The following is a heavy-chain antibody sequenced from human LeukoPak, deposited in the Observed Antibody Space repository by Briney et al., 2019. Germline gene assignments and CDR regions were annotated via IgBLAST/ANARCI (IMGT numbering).Heavy chain of an antibody. J-gene: IGHJ3*02. Sequence: GGSLRLSCAASGFTFSSYSTNWVRQAPGKGLEWVSYISSSSSTIYYADSVKGRFTISRDNAKNSLYLQMNSLRAEDTAVYYCARGDDNWNDLDAFDIWGQGTMVTVSS. D-gene: IGHD1-1*01. V-gene: IGHV3-48*01. CDR1: GFTFSSYS. CDR3: ARGDDNWNDLDAFDI. CDR2: ISSSSSTI.